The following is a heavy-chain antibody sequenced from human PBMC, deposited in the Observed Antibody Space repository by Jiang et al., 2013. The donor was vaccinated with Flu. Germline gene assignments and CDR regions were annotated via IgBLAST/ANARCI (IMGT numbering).Heavy chain of an antibody. Sequence: KVVLQGFWRHLSSYAISWVRQAPGQGLEWMGGIIPIFGTANYAQKFQGRVTITADESTSTAYMELSSLRSEDTAVYYCARDRIAVAGGYFDYWGQGTLVTVSS. J-gene: IGHJ4*02. D-gene: IGHD6-19*01. CDR3: ARDRIAVAGGYFDY. CDR2: IIPIFGTA. CDR1: RHLSSYA. V-gene: IGHV1-69*01.